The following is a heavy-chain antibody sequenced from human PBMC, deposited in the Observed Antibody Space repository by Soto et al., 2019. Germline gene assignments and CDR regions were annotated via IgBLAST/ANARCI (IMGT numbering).Heavy chain of an antibody. CDR3: ARDVTPYYDILTGYYYYYGMDV. Sequence: GGSLRLSCAASGFTFSSYSMNWVRQAPGKGLEWVSSISSSSSYIYYAGSVKGRFTISRDNAKNSLYLQMNSLRAEDTAVYYCARDVTPYYDILTGYYYYYGMDVWGQGTTVTVSS. CDR2: ISSSSSYI. D-gene: IGHD3-9*01. V-gene: IGHV3-21*01. J-gene: IGHJ6*02. CDR1: GFTFSSYS.